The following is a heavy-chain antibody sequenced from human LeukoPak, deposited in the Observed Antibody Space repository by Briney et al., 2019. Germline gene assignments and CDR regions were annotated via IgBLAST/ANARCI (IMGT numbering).Heavy chain of an antibody. Sequence: GGSLRLSCAASGFTFSSYWMSWVRQAPGKGLEWVSSISSSSSYIYYADSVKGRFTISRDNAKNSLYLQMNSLRAEDTAVYYCARVPPIAAAGTDDDYWGQGTLVTVSS. D-gene: IGHD6-13*01. CDR2: ISSSSSYI. J-gene: IGHJ4*02. CDR1: GFTFSSYW. V-gene: IGHV3-21*01. CDR3: ARVPPIAAAGTDDDY.